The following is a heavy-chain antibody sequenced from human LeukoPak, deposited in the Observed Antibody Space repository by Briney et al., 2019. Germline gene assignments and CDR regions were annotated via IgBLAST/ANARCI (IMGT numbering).Heavy chain of an antibody. J-gene: IGHJ5*02. CDR3: ARSPQGAAVRWFDP. CDR1: GGSIISSGDY. V-gene: IGHV4-39*01. Sequence: SETLSLTCTVSGGSIISSGDYWGWIRQPPGKGLEWIGSIYYSGSTYYNPSLKSRVTISVDTSKNQFSLRLSSVTAADTAVYYCARSPQGAAVRWFDPWGQGTLVTVSS. CDR2: IYYSGST. D-gene: IGHD6-13*01.